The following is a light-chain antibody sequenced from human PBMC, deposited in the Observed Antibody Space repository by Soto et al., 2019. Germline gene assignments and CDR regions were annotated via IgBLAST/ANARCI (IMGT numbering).Light chain of an antibody. CDR2: GAS. Sequence: EIVITQSPATLSVSPGERATLCCRASQSVSSNLAWYQQKPGQAPRLLIYGASTRATGIPARFSGSGSGTEFTLTISSLQSEDFAVYYCQQYNNWPRTFRQGTKVDIK. CDR3: QQYNNWPRT. J-gene: IGKJ1*01. V-gene: IGKV3-15*01. CDR1: QSVSSN.